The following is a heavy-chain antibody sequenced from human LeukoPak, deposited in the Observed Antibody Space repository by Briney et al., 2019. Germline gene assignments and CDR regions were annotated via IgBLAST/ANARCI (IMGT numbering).Heavy chain of an antibody. Sequence: GGSLRLSCAASGFIVSSNYMSWVRQAPGKGLEWVSVIYSGGSTYYADSVKGRFTISRHNSKNTLYLQMNSLRAEDTAVYYCAREALTNAFDIWGQGTMVTVSS. CDR3: AREALTNAFDI. D-gene: IGHD1/OR15-1a*01. V-gene: IGHV3-53*04. J-gene: IGHJ3*02. CDR1: GFIVSSNY. CDR2: IYSGGST.